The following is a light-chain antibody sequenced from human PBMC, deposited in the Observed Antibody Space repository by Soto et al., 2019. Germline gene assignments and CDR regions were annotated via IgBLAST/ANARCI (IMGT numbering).Light chain of an antibody. Sequence: EIVLTQSPGTLSLSPGERATLSCRASQSVSSSYLAWYQQRPGQAPRLLIYGASNRATGIPDRFSGSGSGTDFTLTINSLQSEDFAVYYCQQSNYWPWTFGQGTKVDIK. V-gene: IGKV3D-20*02. CDR3: QQSNYWPWT. J-gene: IGKJ1*01. CDR1: QSVSSSY. CDR2: GAS.